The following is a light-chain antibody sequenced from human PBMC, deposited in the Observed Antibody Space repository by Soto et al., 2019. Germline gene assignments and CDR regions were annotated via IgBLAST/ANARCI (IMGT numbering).Light chain of an antibody. Sequence: QSALTQPPSASGSPGQSVTISCTGTSSDVGAYNYVSWYQQYPGKAPKLMFYEVSKRPSGVPDRFSGSKSGKTASLTVSGLQPEDEADYYCTSYAGSNIWVFGGGTKLTVL. J-gene: IGLJ3*02. CDR1: SSDVGAYNY. CDR3: TSYAGSNIWV. V-gene: IGLV2-8*01. CDR2: EVS.